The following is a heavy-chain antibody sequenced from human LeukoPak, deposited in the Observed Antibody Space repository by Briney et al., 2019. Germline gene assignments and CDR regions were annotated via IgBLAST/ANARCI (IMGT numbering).Heavy chain of an antibody. Sequence: GASVKVSCKASGGTFSSYAISWVRQAPGQGLEWMGGIIPIFGTANYAQKFQGRVTITTDESTSTAYMELSSLRSEDTAVYYCARSDSSGYFPDAFDIWGQGTVVTVSS. CDR2: IIPIFGTA. V-gene: IGHV1-69*05. CDR3: ARSDSSGYFPDAFDI. CDR1: GGTFSSYA. D-gene: IGHD3-22*01. J-gene: IGHJ3*02.